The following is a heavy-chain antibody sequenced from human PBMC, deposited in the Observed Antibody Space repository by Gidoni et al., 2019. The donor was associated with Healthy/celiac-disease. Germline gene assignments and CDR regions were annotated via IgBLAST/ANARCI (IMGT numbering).Heavy chain of an antibody. D-gene: IGHD2-15*01. J-gene: IGHJ4*02. Sequence: EVQLVESGGVVVQPGGSMRLACAAPGFTLDDYAMHWVRQAPGKCLELVSLISLDGGSTFYADSVKGRFPISRDNSKNSLYLQMNILRAEDTALYYCAKAYCSGGSCHNDYWGQGTLVTVSS. CDR1: GFTLDDYA. CDR3: AKAYCSGGSCHNDY. CDR2: ISLDGGST. V-gene: IGHV3-43D*03.